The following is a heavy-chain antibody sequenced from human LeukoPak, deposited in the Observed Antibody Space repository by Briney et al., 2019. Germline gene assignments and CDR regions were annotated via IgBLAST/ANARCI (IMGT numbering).Heavy chain of an antibody. D-gene: IGHD3-22*01. CDR2: INSDGSST. V-gene: IGHV3-74*01. CDR3: ARVPDYYDSSGY. Sequence: PGGSLRLSCPASGFTFSSYWMHWVRQAPGKGLVWVSRINSDGSSTTYADSVKGRFTISRDNAKNTLYLQMNSLRVEDTAVYYCARVPDYYDSSGYWGQGTLATVSS. J-gene: IGHJ4*02. CDR1: GFTFSSYW.